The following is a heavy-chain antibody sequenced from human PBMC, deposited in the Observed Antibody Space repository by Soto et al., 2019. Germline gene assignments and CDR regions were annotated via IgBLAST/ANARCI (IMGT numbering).Heavy chain of an antibody. CDR2: INHSGST. Sequence: SETLSLTCAVYGGSFSGYYWSWIRQPPGKGLEWIGEINHSGSTNYNPSLKSRVTISVDTSKNQFSLKLSSVTAADTAVYYCARGFRPVFLRAFDILGQGTMDNVSS. J-gene: IGHJ3*02. CDR1: GGSFSGYY. V-gene: IGHV4-34*01. D-gene: IGHD1-20*01. CDR3: ARGFRPVFLRAFDI.